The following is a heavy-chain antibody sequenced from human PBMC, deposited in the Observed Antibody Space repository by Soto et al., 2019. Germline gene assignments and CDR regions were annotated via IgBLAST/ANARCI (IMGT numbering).Heavy chain of an antibody. CDR3: ARHTTIHIVVVTATPNYFDY. CDR2: IYYSGST. V-gene: IGHV4-39*01. Sequence: QLQLQESGPGLVKPSETLSLTCTVSGGSISSSSYYWGWIRQPPGKGLEWIGSIYYSGSTYYNPSLKSRVTISVDTSKNQFSLKLSSVTAADTAVYYCARHTTIHIVVVTATPNYFDYWGQGTLVTVSS. J-gene: IGHJ4*02. CDR1: GGSISSSSYY. D-gene: IGHD2-21*02.